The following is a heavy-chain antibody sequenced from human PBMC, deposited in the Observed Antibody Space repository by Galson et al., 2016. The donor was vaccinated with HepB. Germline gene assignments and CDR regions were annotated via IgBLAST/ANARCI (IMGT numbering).Heavy chain of an antibody. J-gene: IGHJ4*02. CDR3: AREATFDMAYSFDY. Sequence: SLRLSCAASGFTFSRFYMSWVRQAPGKGLEWVANIKGDESEKYYGDSVKGRFTVSRDNAKNSLFLRMNSLRAEDTAVYYCAREATFDMAYSFDYWGQGSLVTVSS. V-gene: IGHV3-7*01. CDR1: GFTFSRFY. D-gene: IGHD2-21*01. CDR2: IKGDESEK.